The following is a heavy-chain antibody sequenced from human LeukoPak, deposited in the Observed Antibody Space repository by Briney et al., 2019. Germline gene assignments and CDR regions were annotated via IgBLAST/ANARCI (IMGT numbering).Heavy chain of an antibody. CDR2: IYYTGST. D-gene: IGHD3-22*01. J-gene: IGHJ6*02. CDR1: GGSISSYY. CDR3: ARSYGSRGYYYYGMDV. Sequence: SETLSLTCTVSGGSISSYYWSWIRRPPGKGLEWIGYIYYTGSTNYYPSLKSRVTISVDSSKNQFSLKLSSVTAADTAVYYCARSYGSRGYYYYGMDVWGQGTTVTVSS. V-gene: IGHV4-59*01.